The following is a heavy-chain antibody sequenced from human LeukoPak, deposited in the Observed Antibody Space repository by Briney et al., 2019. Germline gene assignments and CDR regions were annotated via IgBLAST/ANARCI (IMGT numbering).Heavy chain of an antibody. V-gene: IGHV3-21*01. CDR1: GFTFSSYN. D-gene: IGHD1-26*01. CDR2: ITSGSSYI. CDR3: ASWGEGALDN. Sequence: GGSLRLSCAASGFTFSSYNMNWVRQAPGKGLEWVSSITSGSSYIYYADSVKGRFTISRDNAKNSLYLQMNSLRAEDTGVYYCASWGEGALDNWGQGTLVTVSS. J-gene: IGHJ4*02.